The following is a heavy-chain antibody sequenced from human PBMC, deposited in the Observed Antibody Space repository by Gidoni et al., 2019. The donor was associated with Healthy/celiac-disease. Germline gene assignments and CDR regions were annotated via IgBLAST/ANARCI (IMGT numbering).Heavy chain of an antibody. CDR3: AKACWWPRDYDFWSGYPCERDV. Sequence: EVQLLESGGGLVQPGGSLSISCAASGFTFSSYAMSWVRQAPGKGLGFVSAISGSGCSTYYADPVKGRFTISSDNSKNTLYLQMNSLRAEVTAVYYCAKACWWPRDYDFWSGYPCERDVWGKVTTVTVSS. CDR1: GFTFSSYA. D-gene: IGHD3-3*01. J-gene: IGHJ6*04. V-gene: IGHV3-23*01. CDR2: ISGSGCST.